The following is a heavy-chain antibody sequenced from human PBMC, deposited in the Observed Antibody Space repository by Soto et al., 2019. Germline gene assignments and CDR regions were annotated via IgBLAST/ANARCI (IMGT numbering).Heavy chain of an antibody. D-gene: IGHD7-27*01. CDR1: GGSISSGGYY. V-gene: IGHV4-39*01. CDR3: ARHVNPWAQGAFDI. CDR2: IYYSGST. Sequence: SETLSLTCTVSGGSISSGGYYWSWIRQPPGKGLEWIGSIYYSGSTYYNPSLKSRVTISVDTSKNQFSLKLSSVTAADTAVYYCARHVNPWAQGAFDIWGQGTMVTVSS. J-gene: IGHJ3*02.